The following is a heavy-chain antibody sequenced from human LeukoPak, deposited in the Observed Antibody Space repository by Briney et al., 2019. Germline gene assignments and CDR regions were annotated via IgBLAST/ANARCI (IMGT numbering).Heavy chain of an antibody. CDR2: INAGNGNT. CDR3: ARRINGDYVFDY. CDR1: GYTFTSYA. Sequence: ASVKVSCKASGYTFTSYAMHWVRQAPGQRLEWMGWINAGNGNTKYSQEFQGRVTITRDTSASTAYMELSSLRSEDMAVYYCARRINGDYVFDYWGQGTLVTVSS. J-gene: IGHJ4*02. V-gene: IGHV1-3*03. D-gene: IGHD4-17*01.